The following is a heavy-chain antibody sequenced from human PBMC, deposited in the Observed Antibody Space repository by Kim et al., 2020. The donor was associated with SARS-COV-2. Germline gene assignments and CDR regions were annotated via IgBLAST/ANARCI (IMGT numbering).Heavy chain of an antibody. Sequence: TNYAQKFQGRVTMTRDTSITTAYMELSSLTSDDTAVFYCARELNNRVDDYWGQGTLVTVSS. CDR3: ARELNNRVDDY. V-gene: IGHV1-2*02. D-gene: IGHD3-3*01. CDR2: T. J-gene: IGHJ4*02.